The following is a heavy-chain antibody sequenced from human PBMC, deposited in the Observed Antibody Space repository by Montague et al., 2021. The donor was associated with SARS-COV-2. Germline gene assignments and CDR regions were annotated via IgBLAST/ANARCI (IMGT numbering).Heavy chain of an antibody. V-gene: IGHV4-59*01. CDR3: ARGFDY. CDR1: GGSISSYY. CDR2: IYYSGST. J-gene: IGHJ4*02. Sequence: SKTLSLTCTVSGGSISSYYWSWIRQPPGKGLEWIGYIYYSGSTNYNPSLKSRVTISVDTSKNQFSLKLSSVTAADTAVYYRARGFDYWGQGTLVTVSS.